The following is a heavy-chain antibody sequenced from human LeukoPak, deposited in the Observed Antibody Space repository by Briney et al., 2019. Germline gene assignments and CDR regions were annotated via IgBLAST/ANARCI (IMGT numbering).Heavy chain of an antibody. CDR1: GGSISSYY. J-gene: IGHJ4*01. V-gene: IGHV4-59*08. Sequence: PSETLSLTCTVSGGSISSYYWSWIRQPPGKGLEWIGYIYYSGSTNYNPSLKSRVTISVDTSKNQFSLKLSSVTAADTAVYYCARQHRSGSYFFDYWGHGTLVTVYS. CDR2: IYYSGST. CDR3: ARQHRSGSYFFDY. D-gene: IGHD1-26*01.